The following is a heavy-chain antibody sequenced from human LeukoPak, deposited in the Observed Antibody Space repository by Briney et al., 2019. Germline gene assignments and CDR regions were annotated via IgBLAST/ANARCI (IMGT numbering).Heavy chain of an antibody. V-gene: IGHV3-11*01. CDR2: ISTTGVVL. D-gene: IGHD2-2*01. CDR1: GFTLSDHY. Sequence: GGSLRLSCAASGFTLSDHYMSWIRQSPGKGLEWVSYISTTGVVLYYADSVKGRFTISRDNAQNSLYLQMDTLRAEDTAVYYCARDGVRDCSSTSCYDGYWGQGTLVTVSS. J-gene: IGHJ4*02. CDR3: ARDGVRDCSSTSCYDGY.